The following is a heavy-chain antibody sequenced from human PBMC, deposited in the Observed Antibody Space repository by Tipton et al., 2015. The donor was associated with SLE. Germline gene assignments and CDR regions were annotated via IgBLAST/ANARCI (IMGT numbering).Heavy chain of an antibody. Sequence: TLSLTCTVSGASISDYYWGWIRQPPGKGLEWIGHIHFSGATNYNPSLTSRVTISLDTSKNQFSLKLTSVTAADTAVYYCARGLLAGDLGGYYYYMDVWGKGTTVTVSS. J-gene: IGHJ6*03. D-gene: IGHD6-19*01. V-gene: IGHV4-59*01. CDR1: GASISDYY. CDR3: ARGLLAGDLGGYYYYMDV. CDR2: IHFSGAT.